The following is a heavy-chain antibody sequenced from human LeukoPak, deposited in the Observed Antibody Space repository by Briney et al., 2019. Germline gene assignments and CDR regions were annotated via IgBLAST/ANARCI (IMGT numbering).Heavy chain of an antibody. D-gene: IGHD2-8*02. Sequence: GVLRLSCAASGFTFSSYWMSWVRQAPGKGLEWVANIKQDGSEKYYVDSVKGRFTISRDNAKNSLYLQMNSLRAEDTAVYYCARATTLVASKAFDIWGQGTMVTVSS. CDR2: IKQDGSEK. J-gene: IGHJ3*02. CDR1: GFTFSSYW. V-gene: IGHV3-7*03. CDR3: ARATTLVASKAFDI.